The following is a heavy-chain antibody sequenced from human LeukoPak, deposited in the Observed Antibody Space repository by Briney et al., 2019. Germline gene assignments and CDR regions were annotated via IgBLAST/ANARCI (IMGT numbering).Heavy chain of an antibody. CDR2: VIPVLGTT. Sequence: PRASVKVSCKASGYTFTSYGISWVRQAPGQGLEWMGGVIPVLGTTNYAQKFQDRVSITTDESTSTAYMEVSSLRSVDTAVYYRARDDGSATLGFDSWGQGTLVTVSS. V-gene: IGHV1-69*05. D-gene: IGHD1-26*01. J-gene: IGHJ4*02. CDR1: GYTFTSYG. CDR3: ARDDGSATLGFDS.